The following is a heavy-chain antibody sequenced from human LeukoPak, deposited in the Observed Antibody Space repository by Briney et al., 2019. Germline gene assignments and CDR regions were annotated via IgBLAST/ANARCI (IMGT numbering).Heavy chain of an antibody. D-gene: IGHD3-22*01. CDR3: ATVQGPPEYYYDSSGYYY. CDR2: FDPEDGET. V-gene: IGHV1-24*01. CDR1: GYTLTELS. Sequence: ASVKVSCKVSGYTLTELSMHWVRQAPGKGLEWMGGFDPEDGETIYARKFQGRVSMTEDTSTDTAYMELSSLRSEDTAVYYCATVQGPPEYYYDSSGYYYWGQGTLVTVSS. J-gene: IGHJ4*02.